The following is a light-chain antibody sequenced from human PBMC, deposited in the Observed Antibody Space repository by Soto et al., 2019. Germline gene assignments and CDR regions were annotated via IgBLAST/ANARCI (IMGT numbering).Light chain of an antibody. CDR1: QSISSY. Sequence: DIQMTQSPSSLSASVGDRVTITCRASQSISSYLNWYQQKPGKAPRLLIYAASSLQSGVPSRFSGSGSATHGTLSISSLQPEDFATYYCQQSYRTPCTFGRGNKLEIK. CDR2: AAS. CDR3: QQSYRTPCT. V-gene: IGKV1-39*01. J-gene: IGKJ2*02.